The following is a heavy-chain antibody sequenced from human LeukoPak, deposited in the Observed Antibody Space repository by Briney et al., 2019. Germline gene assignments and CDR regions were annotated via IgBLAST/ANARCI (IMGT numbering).Heavy chain of an antibody. CDR3: ARVMRIQPWFSFTYFDY. J-gene: IGHJ4*02. CDR1: GFTFSNFA. D-gene: IGHD5-18*01. CDR2: IGISGDT. Sequence: PGGSLRLSCAASGFTFSNFAMSWVRQAPGKGLEWVSVIGISGDTYNADSVKGRFTISRDNSKNTLYLQMNSLRAEDTAVYYCARVMRIQPWFSFTYFDYWGQGTLVTVSS. V-gene: IGHV3-23*01.